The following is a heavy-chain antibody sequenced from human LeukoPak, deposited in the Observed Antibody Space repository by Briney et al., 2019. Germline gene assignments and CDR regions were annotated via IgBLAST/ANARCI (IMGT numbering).Heavy chain of an antibody. Sequence: SQTLSLTCTVSRGSISSGSYYWSWIRQPAGKGLEWIGRIYTSGSTNYNPSLKSPVTISVDTSKNQLTLKLSSVTAADTAVYYWASGGEPYYFDYWGQGTLVTVSS. J-gene: IGHJ4*02. V-gene: IGHV4-61*02. CDR1: RGSISSGSYY. CDR2: IYTSGST. D-gene: IGHD1-14*01. CDR3: ASGGEPYYFDY.